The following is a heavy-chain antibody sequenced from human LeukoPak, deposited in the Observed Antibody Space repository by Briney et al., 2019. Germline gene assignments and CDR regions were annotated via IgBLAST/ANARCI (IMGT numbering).Heavy chain of an antibody. J-gene: IGHJ5*02. CDR2: ISYDGTNS. D-gene: IGHD3-3*01. CDR1: GFTFNAYA. Sequence: GPLRLSCSASGFTFNAYAMHWVRQTPGKGLEWVAVISYDGTNSNYADSVKGRLTVSRDNSKNTLYLDLHSLTAEDTAVFFCVRDWGDLLAFGPWGQGTLVIVS. V-gene: IGHV3-30*03. CDR3: VRDWGDLLAFGP.